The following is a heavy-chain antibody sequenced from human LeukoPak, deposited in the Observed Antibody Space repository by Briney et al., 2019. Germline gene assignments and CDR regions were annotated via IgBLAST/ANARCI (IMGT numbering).Heavy chain of an antibody. D-gene: IGHD5-18*01. CDR3: AKRVQLTY. J-gene: IGHJ4*02. CDR1: GFTFSSYD. V-gene: IGHV3-23*01. CDR2: ISASGGHT. Sequence: GGSLRLSCTDSGFTFSSYDMNWVRQAPGQGLEWVSTISASGGHTYYADSVRGRFTISRDNSKNTLYLQMNDLRAEDAAIYYCAKRVQLTYWGQGTLVTVSS.